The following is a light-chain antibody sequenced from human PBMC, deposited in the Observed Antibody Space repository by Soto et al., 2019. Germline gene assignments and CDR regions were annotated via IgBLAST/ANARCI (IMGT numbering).Light chain of an antibody. CDR1: QSISNY. J-gene: IGKJ1*01. Sequence: DIQMTQSPSSLSASVGDRVTITCRASQSISNYLNWYQQRPGKAPKLLIYLASSLSSGVPSKFSGSGSGTDFTLTISVLQPEDSATYYCQQYNRYPRTFGQGTKVEIK. V-gene: IGKV1-39*01. CDR3: QQYNRYPRT. CDR2: LAS.